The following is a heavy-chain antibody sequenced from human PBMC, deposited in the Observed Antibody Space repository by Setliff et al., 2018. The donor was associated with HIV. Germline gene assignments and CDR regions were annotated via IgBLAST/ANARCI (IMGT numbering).Heavy chain of an antibody. D-gene: IGHD1-1*01. J-gene: IGHJ4*01. CDR1: GYSISRGGYY. CDR3: ARGLEYDHSVGYFDY. CDR2: IDTPGIT. Sequence: SETLSLTCSVSGYSISRGGYYWSWIRQPAGKGLEWIGRIDTPGITNYNPSLKSRVTISFDTSKEQFSLKLTSVTAADTAVYYCARGLEYDHSVGYFDYWGQGMLVTAPQ. V-gene: IGHV4-61*02.